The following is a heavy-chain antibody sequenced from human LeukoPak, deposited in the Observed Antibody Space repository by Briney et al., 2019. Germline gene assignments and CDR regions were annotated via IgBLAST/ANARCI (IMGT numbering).Heavy chain of an antibody. J-gene: IGHJ4*02. D-gene: IGHD4-17*01. CDR3: ARDEGGDYGDYSPYFDY. Sequence: ASVKVSCKASGYTFTNYYIHWVRQAPGQGLEWMGIINPSGGSTAYAQKFQGRVTMTSDTSTSTVSMELSSLRSEDTAVYYCARDEGGDYGDYSPYFDYWGQGTLVTVSS. V-gene: IGHV1-46*01. CDR2: INPSGGST. CDR1: GYTFTNYY.